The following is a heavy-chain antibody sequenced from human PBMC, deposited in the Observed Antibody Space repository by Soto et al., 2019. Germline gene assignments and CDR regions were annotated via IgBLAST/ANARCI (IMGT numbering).Heavy chain of an antibody. V-gene: IGHV5-51*01. Sequence: GESLKISCKGSGYSFTSYWIGWVRQMPGKGLEWMGIIYPGDSDTRYSPSFQGQVTISADKSISTAYLQWSSLKASDTAMYYCVRHIHCSSTSCYGYYYGMDVWGQGTTVTVSS. D-gene: IGHD2-2*01. CDR2: IYPGDSDT. CDR3: VRHIHCSSTSCYGYYYGMDV. CDR1: GYSFTSYW. J-gene: IGHJ6*02.